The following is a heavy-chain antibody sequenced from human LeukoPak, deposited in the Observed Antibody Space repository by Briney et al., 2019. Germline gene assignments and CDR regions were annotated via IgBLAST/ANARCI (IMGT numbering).Heavy chain of an antibody. CDR1: GFTFSSYA. D-gene: IGHD5-18*01. CDR2: ISGSGGST. CDR3: AKLAGAYSYGAHFDY. J-gene: IGHJ4*02. Sequence: PGGSLRLSCAASGFTFSSYAMSWVRQAPGEGLERVSAISGSGGSTYYADSVKGRFTISRDNSKNTLYLQMNSLRAEDTAVYYCAKLAGAYSYGAHFDYWGQGTLVTVSS. V-gene: IGHV3-23*01.